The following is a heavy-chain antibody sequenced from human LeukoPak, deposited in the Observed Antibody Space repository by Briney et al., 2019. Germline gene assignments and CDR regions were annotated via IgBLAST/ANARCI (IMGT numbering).Heavy chain of an antibody. V-gene: IGHV3-23*01. CDR1: GLTSSSYA. J-gene: IGHJ3*02. Sequence: GGSLRLSCEVSGLTSSSYAMSWVRQAPGKGLEWVSGISGSGGSTYYADPVKGRFTISRDNSRNTLYLQVNCLRAEDTAVYYCAKNVGRAVAGTSAFDIWGQGTMVIVSS. CDR2: ISGSGGST. CDR3: AKNVGRAVAGTSAFDI. D-gene: IGHD6-19*01.